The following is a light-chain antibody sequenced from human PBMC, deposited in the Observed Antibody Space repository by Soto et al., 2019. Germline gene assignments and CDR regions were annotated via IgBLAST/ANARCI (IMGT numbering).Light chain of an antibody. CDR2: DAS. V-gene: IGKV3-20*01. CDR1: QTVRNSY. Sequence: AVTPYKGILSLSPGERASPSCMAIQTVRNSYLAWYQQKPGQAPRLLIYDASSRATGIPDRFSGGGSGTDFTLTISRLEPEDFAVYYCQQFSIYPLTLGG. CDR3: QQFSIYPLT. J-gene: IGKJ4*01.